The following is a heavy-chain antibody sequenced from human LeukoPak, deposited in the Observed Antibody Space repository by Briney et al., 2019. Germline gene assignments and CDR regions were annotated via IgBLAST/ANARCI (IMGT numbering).Heavy chain of an antibody. CDR1: GFTFDDYG. CDR3: ASGAGLAYCGGDCYFFDY. Sequence: PGGSLRLSCAASGFTFDDYGMSWVRQAPGKGLEWVSGINWNGGSTGYADPVKGRFTISRDNAKNSLYLQMNSLRAEDTALYYCASGAGLAYCGGDCYFFDYWGQGTLVTVSS. J-gene: IGHJ4*02. V-gene: IGHV3-20*04. CDR2: INWNGGST. D-gene: IGHD2-21*02.